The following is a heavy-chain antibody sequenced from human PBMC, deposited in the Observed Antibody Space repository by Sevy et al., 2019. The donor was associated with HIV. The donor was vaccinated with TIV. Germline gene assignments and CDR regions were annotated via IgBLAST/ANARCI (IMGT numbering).Heavy chain of an antibody. CDR3: ARTTYYYDSSGYFYFDY. J-gene: IGHJ4*02. D-gene: IGHD3-22*01. Sequence: SETLSLTCTVSGGSISSSSYYWGWIRQPPGKGLEWIGSIYYSGSTYYNPSLKSRVTISVDTSKNQFSLKLSSVTAADTAVYYCARTTYYYDSSGYFYFDYWGQGTLVTASS. CDR1: GGSISSSSYY. V-gene: IGHV4-39*01. CDR2: IYYSGST.